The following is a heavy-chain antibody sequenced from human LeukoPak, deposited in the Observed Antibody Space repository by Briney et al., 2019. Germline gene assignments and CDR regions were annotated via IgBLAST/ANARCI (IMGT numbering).Heavy chain of an antibody. CDR2: IVPKSGGT. CDR1: GYTFTEYY. J-gene: IGHJ4*02. Sequence: ASVKVSCKASGYTFTEYYIHWVRQAPGQGLEWMGWIVPKSGGTKYAQKYQGRVTMTRDTSISTAYMELSSLRSDDTAVYYCARTASLAAFFDYWDQETLVTVSS. D-gene: IGHD2-15*01. CDR3: ARTASLAAFFDY. V-gene: IGHV1-2*02.